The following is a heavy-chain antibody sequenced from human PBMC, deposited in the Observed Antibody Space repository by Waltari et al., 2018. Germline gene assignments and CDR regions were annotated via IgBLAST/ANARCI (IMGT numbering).Heavy chain of an antibody. V-gene: IGHV1-24*01. J-gene: IGHJ4*02. CDR3: ATDLPYCSGGSCSNFDY. CDR1: GYTLTELS. D-gene: IGHD2-15*01. CDR2: FDPQDVET. Sequence: QVQLVQSGAEVKKPGASVKVSCKVSGYTLTELSMHWVRQAPGKGLEWMGGFDPQDVETIYAQKFQGRVTMTEDTATDTAYMELISRRSEDTAVYYCATDLPYCSGGSCSNFDYWGQGTLVTVSS.